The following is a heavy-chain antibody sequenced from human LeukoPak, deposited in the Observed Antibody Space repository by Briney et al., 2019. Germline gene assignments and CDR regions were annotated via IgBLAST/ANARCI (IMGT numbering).Heavy chain of an antibody. CDR2: IGGRGDGI. CDR1: GFTFSDYS. CDR3: AREIPGRIAADC. D-gene: IGHD2-15*01. V-gene: IGHV3-48*01. Sequence: GGSLRLSCAASGFTFSDYSMDWVRQAPGKGLEWISYIGGRGDGISYADSVKGRFTISRDNAKNSLFLQMNRLRGEDTAIYFCAREIPGRIAADCWGQGTLVTVSS. J-gene: IGHJ4*02.